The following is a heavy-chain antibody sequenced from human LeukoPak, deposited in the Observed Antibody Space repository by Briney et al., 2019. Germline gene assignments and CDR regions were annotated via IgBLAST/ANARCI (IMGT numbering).Heavy chain of an antibody. J-gene: IGHJ4*02. V-gene: IGHV1-18*01. D-gene: IGHD6-13*01. CDR3: AREGIRIAAAGTIDY. CDR1: GYTFSNNA. Sequence: GASVKVSCKASGYTFSNNAINWVRQAPGQGLEWMGWISTYNGNTNYAQKLQDRVTMTTDTSTSTAYMELRSLRSDDTAMYYCAREGIRIAAAGTIDYWGQGTLVTVSS. CDR2: ISTYNGNT.